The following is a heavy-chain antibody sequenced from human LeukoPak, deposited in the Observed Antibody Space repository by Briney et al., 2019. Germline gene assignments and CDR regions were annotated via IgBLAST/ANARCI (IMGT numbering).Heavy chain of an antibody. Sequence: GSSVQVSCKACGYTFTGYYMHWVRQAPGQELEGMGWSDSNSGGTNYAQKFQGRVNMTRDTYISTAYMELSRLRSDDTAVYYCARNFDWLLLDAFDIWGQGTMVTVSS. J-gene: IGHJ3*02. CDR3: ARNFDWLLLDAFDI. D-gene: IGHD3-9*01. CDR2: SDSNSGGT. CDR1: GYTFTGYY. V-gene: IGHV1-2*02.